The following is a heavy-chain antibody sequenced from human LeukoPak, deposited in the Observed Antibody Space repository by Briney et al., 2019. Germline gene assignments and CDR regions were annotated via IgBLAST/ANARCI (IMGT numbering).Heavy chain of an antibody. CDR1: GFTFSSYS. CDR3: ARDAITMVRGFNYYYGMDV. Sequence: GGSLRLSCAASGFTFSSYSMNWVRQAPGKGLEWVSVIYSGGSTYYADSVKGRFTISRHNSKNTLYLQMNSLRAEDTAVYYCARDAITMVRGFNYYYGMDVWGQGTTVTVSS. CDR2: IYSGGST. V-gene: IGHV3-53*04. D-gene: IGHD3-10*01. J-gene: IGHJ6*02.